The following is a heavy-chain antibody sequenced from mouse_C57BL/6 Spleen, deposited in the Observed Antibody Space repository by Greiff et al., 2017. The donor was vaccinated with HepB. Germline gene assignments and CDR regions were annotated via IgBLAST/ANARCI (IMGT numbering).Heavy chain of an antibody. CDR2: ILPGSGST. Sequence: VQLQQSGAELMKPGASVKLSCKATGYTFTGYWIEWVKQRPGHGLEWIGEILPGSGSTNYNEKFKGKATFTADTSSNTAYMQLSSLTTEDSAIYYCARGGKYGNYLYYAMDYWGRNLSHRLL. D-gene: IGHD2-10*02. CDR3: ARGGKYGNYLYYAMDY. CDR1: GYTFTGYW. V-gene: IGHV1-9*01. J-gene: IGHJ4*01.